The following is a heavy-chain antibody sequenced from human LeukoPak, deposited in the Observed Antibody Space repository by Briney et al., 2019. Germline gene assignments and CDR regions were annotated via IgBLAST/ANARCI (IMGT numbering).Heavy chain of an antibody. Sequence: ETLSLTCTVSGDSITSGSYYWAWVRQAPGKGLEWVSSISTSGTYVHYGDSVKGRFTISRDNAKKSVFLQMNRLGAEDTAVYFCARVPHVAAALSGNYYYFDFWGQGTLVTVSS. CDR3: ARVPHVAAALSGNYYYFDF. CDR2: ISTSGTYV. D-gene: IGHD1-26*01. V-gene: IGHV3-21*01. CDR1: GDSITSGSYY. J-gene: IGHJ4*02.